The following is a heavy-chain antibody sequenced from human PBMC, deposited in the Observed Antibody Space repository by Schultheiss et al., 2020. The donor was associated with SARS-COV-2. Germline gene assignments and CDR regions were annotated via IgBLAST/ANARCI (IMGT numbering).Heavy chain of an antibody. CDR2: IYHSGST. CDR3: VRASIAARRGNLDY. Sequence: SETLSLTCTVSGYSISSGYYWGWIRQPPGKGLEWIGSIYHSGSTYYNPSLKSRVTISVDTSKNQFSLKLSSVTAADTAVYYCVRASIAARRGNLDYWGQGTLVTVSS. J-gene: IGHJ4*02. V-gene: IGHV4-38-2*02. CDR1: GYSISSGYY. D-gene: IGHD6-6*01.